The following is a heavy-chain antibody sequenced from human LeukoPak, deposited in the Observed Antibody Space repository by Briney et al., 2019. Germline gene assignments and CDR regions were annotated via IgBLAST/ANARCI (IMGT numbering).Heavy chain of an antibody. Sequence: SETLSLTCTVSGGSISSSSYYWGWIRQPPGKGLEWIGSIYHSGSTYYNPSLKSRVTISVDTSKNQFSLKLSSVTAADTAVYYCARENEGDYYALTHWGQGTLVTVSS. CDR3: ARENEGDYYALTH. J-gene: IGHJ4*02. D-gene: IGHD4-17*01. CDR1: GGSISSSSYY. CDR2: IYHSGST. V-gene: IGHV4-39*07.